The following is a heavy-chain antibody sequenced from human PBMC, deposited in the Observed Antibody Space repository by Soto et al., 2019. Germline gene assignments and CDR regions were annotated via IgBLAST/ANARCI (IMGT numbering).Heavy chain of an antibody. CDR2: VSGNNGDT. Sequence: QVQLVQSGAEVKRPGASVKVSCRVAGYTFNGYGISWMRPAPGQGLEWMGWVSGNNGDTKYVEKYQGRVTMTIDTSPSTAYMELRSLRSDDTAVYYGARDISYYHDDSCYSNFDYCGQGTLVTVSP. J-gene: IGHJ4*02. CDR3: ARDISYYHDDSCYSNFDY. V-gene: IGHV1-18*01. D-gene: IGHD3-22*01. CDR1: GYTFNGYG.